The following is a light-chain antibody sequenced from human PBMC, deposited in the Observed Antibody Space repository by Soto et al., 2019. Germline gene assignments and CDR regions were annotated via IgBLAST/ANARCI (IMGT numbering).Light chain of an antibody. V-gene: IGKV1-9*01. CDR2: AAS. CDR1: QGISSY. Sequence: DIQLTQSPSFLSSSVGDRATITCRASQGISSYLAWYQQKPAKAPKLLIYAASTLQSGVPSRFSGSGCGTVFILIISSLQPDDFATYYCQLLNSYPFTFGQGTRLEIK. CDR3: QLLNSYPFT. J-gene: IGKJ5*01.